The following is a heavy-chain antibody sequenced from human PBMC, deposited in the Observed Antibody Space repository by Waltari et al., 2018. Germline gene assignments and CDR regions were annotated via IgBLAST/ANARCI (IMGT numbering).Heavy chain of an antibody. V-gene: IGHV4-61*02. Sequence: QVQLQESGPGLVKPSQTLSLTCTVPGGSISSGSYYWSWIRQPAGKGLEWIGRIYTSGSTNYNPSLKSRVTISVDTSKNQFSLKLSSVTAADTAVYYCARVLTGAGYYGMDVWGQGTTVTVSS. CDR3: ARVLTGAGYYGMDV. J-gene: IGHJ6*02. CDR2: IYTSGST. CDR1: GGSISSGSYY. D-gene: IGHD4-17*01.